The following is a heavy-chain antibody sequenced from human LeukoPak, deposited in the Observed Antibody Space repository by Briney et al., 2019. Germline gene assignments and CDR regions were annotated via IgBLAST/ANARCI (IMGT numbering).Heavy chain of an antibody. Sequence: PGGSLRLSCAASGFTFTSYGISWVRQAPGQGLEWMGWISGYNGNTYYAQNLQGRVTMTTDTSTSTAYMELRSLRSADTAVYYCARDLKRGYSSGRYSWGTGSSNDYWGQGTLVTVSS. V-gene: IGHV1-18*01. D-gene: IGHD6-19*01. CDR3: ARDLKRGYSSGRYSWGTGSSNDY. CDR1: GFTFTSYG. J-gene: IGHJ4*02. CDR2: ISGYNGNT.